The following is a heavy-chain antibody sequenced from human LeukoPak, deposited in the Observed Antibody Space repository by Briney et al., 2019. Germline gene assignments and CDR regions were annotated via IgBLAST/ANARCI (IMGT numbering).Heavy chain of an antibody. CDR3: ARDYLSGFDY. J-gene: IGHJ4*02. CDR1: GLTFSDYS. CDR2: ISSSSSTI. D-gene: IGHD3-16*02. V-gene: IGHV3-48*02. Sequence: GGSLRLSCAASGLTFSDYSMNWVRQAPGKGLEWVSYISSSSSTIYYAGSVKGRFTISRDNAKNSLYLQMNSLRDEDTAVYYCARDYLSGFDYWGQGTLVTVSS.